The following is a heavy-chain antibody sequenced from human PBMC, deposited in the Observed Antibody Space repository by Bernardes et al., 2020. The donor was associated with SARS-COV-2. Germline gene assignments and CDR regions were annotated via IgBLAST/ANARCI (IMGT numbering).Heavy chain of an antibody. V-gene: IGHV3-21*01. J-gene: IGHJ4*02. D-gene: IGHD6-19*01. Sequence: GGSLRLYCVASGFTFYSYTMTWVRQAPGKGLEWVSSISSGSNYIHYADSVKGRFTVSRDNAKNSLYLQMDSLRAEDTAVYYCARQFSGWYVDFWGQGALVTVSS. CDR2: ISSGSNYI. CDR1: GFTFYSYT. CDR3: ARQFSGWYVDF.